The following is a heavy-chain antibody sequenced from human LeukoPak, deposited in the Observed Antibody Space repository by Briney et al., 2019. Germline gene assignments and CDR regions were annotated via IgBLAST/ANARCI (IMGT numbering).Heavy chain of an antibody. CDR1: GFTFSSYS. CDR3: ARMDDIVVVVAATQYNWFDP. V-gene: IGHV3-21*01. CDR2: ISSSSSYI. D-gene: IGHD2-15*01. Sequence: GGSLRLSGAASGFTFSSYSMNWVRQAPGKGLEWVSSISSSSSYIYYADSVKGRFTISRDNAKNSLYLQMNSLRAEDTAVYYCARMDDIVVVVAATQYNWFDPWGQGTLVTVSS. J-gene: IGHJ5*02.